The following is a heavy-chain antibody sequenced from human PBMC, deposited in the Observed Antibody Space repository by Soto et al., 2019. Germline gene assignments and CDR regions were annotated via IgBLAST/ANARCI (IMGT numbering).Heavy chain of an antibody. CDR2: IYYSGST. J-gene: IGHJ1*01. V-gene: IGHV4-61*01. Sequence: QVQLQESGPGLVKPSETLSLTCTVSGGSVSSGSYYWSWFRQPPGKGLEWIGYIYYSGSTNYNPSLKSRVTISVDTSKNQFSLKLSSVTAADTAVYYCAGRDGYNFAEYFQHWGQGTLVTVSS. D-gene: IGHD5-12*01. CDR1: GGSVSSGSYY. CDR3: AGRDGYNFAEYFQH.